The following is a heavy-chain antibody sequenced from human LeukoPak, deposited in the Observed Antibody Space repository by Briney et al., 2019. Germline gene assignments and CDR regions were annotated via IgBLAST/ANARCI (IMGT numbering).Heavy chain of an antibody. CDR3: ASYNWGNSMDA. Sequence: GGSLRLSCAASGFIFSTSWMYWVRQAPGKGLVWVSRIGADGTDTRYADPVKGLFTISRDNAKNTLYLQMNRLRAENTAVYYCASYNWGNSMDAWGQGTLVTVSS. V-gene: IGHV3-74*01. CDR2: IGADGTDT. CDR1: GFIFSTSW. J-gene: IGHJ5*02. D-gene: IGHD7-27*01.